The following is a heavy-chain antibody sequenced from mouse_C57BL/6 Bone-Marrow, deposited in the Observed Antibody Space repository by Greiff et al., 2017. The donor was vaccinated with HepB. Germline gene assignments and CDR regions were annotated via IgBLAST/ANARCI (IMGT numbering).Heavy chain of an antibody. V-gene: IGHV1-59*01. J-gene: IGHJ4*01. D-gene: IGHD2-2*01. CDR2: IDPSDSYT. CDR1: GYTFTSYW. CDR3: ARWLSYYYAMDY. Sequence: QVQLQQPVAELVRPGTSVKLSCKASGYTFTSYWMHWVKQRPGQGLEWIGVIDPSDSYTNYNQKFKGKATLTVDTSSSTAYMQLSSLTSEDSAVYYCARWLSYYYAMDYWGQGTSVTVSS.